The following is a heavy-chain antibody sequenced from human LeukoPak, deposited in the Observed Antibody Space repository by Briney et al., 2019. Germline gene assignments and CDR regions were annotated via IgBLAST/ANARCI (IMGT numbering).Heavy chain of an antibody. CDR1: GFTFSSYE. J-gene: IGHJ4*02. D-gene: IGHD3-10*01. Sequence: GGSLGLSCAASGFTFSSYEMNWVRQAPGKGLEWVSYISSSGSTIYYADSVKGRFTISRDNAKNSLYLQMNSLRAEDTAVYYCARDLSWFGTIRIFDYWGQGTLVTVSS. CDR2: ISSSGSTI. V-gene: IGHV3-48*03. CDR3: ARDLSWFGTIRIFDY.